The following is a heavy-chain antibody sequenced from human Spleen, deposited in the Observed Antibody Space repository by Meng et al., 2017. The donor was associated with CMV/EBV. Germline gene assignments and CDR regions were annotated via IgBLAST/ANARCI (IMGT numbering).Heavy chain of an antibody. CDR1: VGSFSSYG. CDR3: ARDRRCTSSTCYSDY. J-gene: IGHJ4*02. V-gene: IGHV1-69*10. Sequence: SVKVSCKASVGSFSSYGINWVRQAPGQGLKWIGGIIPRSGITRYAQKFQGRVTINADKVADTVYMELNSLRSEDTAVYYCARDRRCTSSTCYSDYWGQGTLVTVSS. D-gene: IGHD2-2*01. CDR2: IIPRSGIT.